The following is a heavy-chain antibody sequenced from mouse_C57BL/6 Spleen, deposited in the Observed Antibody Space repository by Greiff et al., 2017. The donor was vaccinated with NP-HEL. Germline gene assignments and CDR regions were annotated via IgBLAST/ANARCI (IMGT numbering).Heavy chain of an antibody. Sequence: QVQLQQPGAELVMPGASVKLSCKASGYTFTSYGISWVKQRTGQGLEWIGEIYPRSGNTYYNEKFKGKATLTADKSSSTAYMELRSLTSEDSAVYFCARGNWPPYYFDYWGQGTTLTVSS. CDR2: IYPRSGNT. V-gene: IGHV1-81*01. CDR3: ARGNWPPYYFDY. J-gene: IGHJ2*01. CDR1: GYTFTSYG. D-gene: IGHD4-1*01.